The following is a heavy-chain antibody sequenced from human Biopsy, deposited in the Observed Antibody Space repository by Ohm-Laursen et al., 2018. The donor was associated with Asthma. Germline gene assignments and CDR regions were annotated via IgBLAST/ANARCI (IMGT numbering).Heavy chain of an antibody. V-gene: IGHV1-18*04. CDR3: VRDKVVVVPGSKGPTDWFDP. D-gene: IGHD2-15*01. Sequence: SVKVSCKASGYTFSNYAISWVRQAPGQGLEWMGWISGYNGDTKFAQNVKGRLSLTTDTSTSTAYMELRSLTSDDTAVYYCVRDKVVVVPGSKGPTDWFDPWGQGTLVSVSS. CDR1: GYTFSNYA. J-gene: IGHJ5*02. CDR2: ISGYNGDT.